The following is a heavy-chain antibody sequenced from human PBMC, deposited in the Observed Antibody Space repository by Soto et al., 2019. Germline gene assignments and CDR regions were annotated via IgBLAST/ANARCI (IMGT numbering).Heavy chain of an antibody. Sequence: GGSLRLSCAASGFTFTNYAMSWVRQAPGRGLEWVSFISDSGSTTYYADSVKGRFTISRDNSKNTLYLQMNSLRAEDTAVYYCARSYRGDGYNSAFDYWGQGTLVTVSS. V-gene: IGHV3-23*01. J-gene: IGHJ4*02. D-gene: IGHD5-12*01. CDR1: GFTFTNYA. CDR2: ISDSGSTT. CDR3: ARSYRGDGYNSAFDY.